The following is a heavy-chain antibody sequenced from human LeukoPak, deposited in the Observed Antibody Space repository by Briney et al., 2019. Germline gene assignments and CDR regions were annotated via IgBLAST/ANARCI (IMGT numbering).Heavy chain of an antibody. Sequence: GGSLRLSCAASGFIFSNYYMHWVRQAPGKGLVWVSHINGDGTNVNYADSVKGRFTISRDNAKNTLYLQMNSLRAEDTALYYCARAGPGSSSCLDYWGQGTLVTVSS. CDR1: GFIFSNYY. V-gene: IGHV3-74*01. CDR3: ARAGPGSSSCLDY. D-gene: IGHD6-6*01. J-gene: IGHJ4*02. CDR2: INGDGTNV.